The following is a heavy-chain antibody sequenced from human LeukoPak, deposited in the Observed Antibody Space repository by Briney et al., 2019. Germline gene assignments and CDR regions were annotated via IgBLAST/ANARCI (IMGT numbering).Heavy chain of an antibody. V-gene: IGHV3-23*01. Sequence: GGSLRLSCAASGVTFRSYAMSWVRQAPGKGLEWVSIISGSGGNTYYADSVKGRFTISRDNSKNTLYLQMNSLRAEDTAVYYCAKTTSSYYYYMDVWGKGTTVTVSS. CDR1: GVTFRSYA. J-gene: IGHJ6*03. CDR2: ISGSGGNT. D-gene: IGHD2/OR15-2a*01. CDR3: AKTTSSYYYYMDV.